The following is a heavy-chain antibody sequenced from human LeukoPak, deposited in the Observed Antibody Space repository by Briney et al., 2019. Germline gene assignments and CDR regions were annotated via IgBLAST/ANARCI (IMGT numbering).Heavy chain of an antibody. CDR3: ARSIVGATTVYYHYYMDV. D-gene: IGHD1-26*01. CDR2: ISSSGSTI. V-gene: IGHV3-48*03. J-gene: IGHJ6*03. Sequence: GGSLRLSCAASGFTFSSYEMNWVRQAPGKGLEWVSYISSSGSTIYYADSVKGRFTISRDNAKNSLYLQMNSLRAEDTAVYYCARSIVGATTVYYHYYMDVWGKGTTVTVSS. CDR1: GFTFSSYE.